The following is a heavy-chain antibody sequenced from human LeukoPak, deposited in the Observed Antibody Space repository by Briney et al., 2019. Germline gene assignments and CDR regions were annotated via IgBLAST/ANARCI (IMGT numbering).Heavy chain of an antibody. V-gene: IGHV4-34*01. CDR1: GFTVSSNY. Sequence: GSLRLSCAASGFTVSSNYISWVRQAPGKGLEWIGEMIQSGSSNYNPSLRSRVTISGDTSRNQFSLKLNSLTAADTAVYYCARGNIVATILGGLHGTTAFDLWGQGILVTVSS. D-gene: IGHD5-12*01. CDR3: ARGNIVATILGGLHGTTAFDL. J-gene: IGHJ4*02. CDR2: MIQSGSS.